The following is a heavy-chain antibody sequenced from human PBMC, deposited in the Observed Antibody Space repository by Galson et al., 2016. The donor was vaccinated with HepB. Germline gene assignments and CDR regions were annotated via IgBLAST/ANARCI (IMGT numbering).Heavy chain of an antibody. D-gene: IGHD1-26*01. V-gene: IGHV3-30*09. Sequence: SLRLSCAASGFRFSSYSMNWVRQAPGKGLEWVAVISFDGSLEYYADSVKGRFAISRDSSKNTLDLQMNSLRAEDTAVYYCATAYYGYYYYYAMDVWGQGTTVTVSS. J-gene: IGHJ6*02. CDR2: ISFDGSLE. CDR3: ATAYYGYYYYYAMDV. CDR1: GFRFSSYS.